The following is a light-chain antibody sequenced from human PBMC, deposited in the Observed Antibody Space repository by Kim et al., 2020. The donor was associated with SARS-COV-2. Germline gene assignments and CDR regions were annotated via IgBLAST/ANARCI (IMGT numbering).Light chain of an antibody. Sequence: SASVGDRVTITCQASQDISNHLNWYQQKPGKAPKLLIYAASNLQTGVPPRFSGSGSGTDFTFTISNLQPEDTATYYCQQYHNSPHTFGGGTKVEI. CDR3: QQYHNSPHT. CDR1: QDISNH. J-gene: IGKJ4*01. CDR2: AAS. V-gene: IGKV1-33*01.